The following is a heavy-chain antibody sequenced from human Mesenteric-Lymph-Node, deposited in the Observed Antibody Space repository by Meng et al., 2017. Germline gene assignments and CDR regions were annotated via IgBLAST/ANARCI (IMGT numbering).Heavy chain of an antibody. Sequence: GEWGRAGAKVKKPGSSVKVSCKAYGGTLRRYGSRWVRQAAGQGLEWMGGIIAIFGTANYSQNFQGRVTITADESTSTAYMELSSLRSEDTAVYYCAAGYGDYLASFDYWGQGTLVTVSS. J-gene: IGHJ4*02. CDR3: AAGYGDYLASFDY. CDR1: GGTLRRYG. D-gene: IGHD4-17*01. V-gene: IGHV1-69*01. CDR2: IIAIFGTA.